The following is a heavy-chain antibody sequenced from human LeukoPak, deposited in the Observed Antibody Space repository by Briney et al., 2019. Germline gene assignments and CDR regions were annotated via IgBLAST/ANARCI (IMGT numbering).Heavy chain of an antibody. CDR2: IYTSGST. Sequence: SQTLSLTCTVSGGSTSSGSYYWSWIRQPAGKGLEWIGRIYTSGSTNYNPSLKSRVTISVDTSKNQFSLKLSSVTAADTAVYYCARALVIPLGPAVSARKLAHWFDPWGQGTLVTVSS. CDR3: ARALVIPLGPAVSARKLAHWFDP. V-gene: IGHV4-61*02. J-gene: IGHJ5*02. CDR1: GGSTSSGSYY. D-gene: IGHD1-1*01.